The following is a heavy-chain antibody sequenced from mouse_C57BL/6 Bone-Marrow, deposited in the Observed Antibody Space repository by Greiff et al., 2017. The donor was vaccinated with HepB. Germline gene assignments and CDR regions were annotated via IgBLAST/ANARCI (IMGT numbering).Heavy chain of an antibody. J-gene: IGHJ2*01. D-gene: IGHD1-1*01. CDR1: GYTFTSYW. Sequence: VQLQQPGAELVRPGTSVKLSCKASGYTFTSYWMHWVKQRPGQGLEWIGVIDPSDSYTNYNQKFKGKATLTVDTSSSTAYVQRSSLTSEDSAVYYCAREGPDYGCSFDYWRQGTTLTVSS. V-gene: IGHV1-59*01. CDR2: IDPSDSYT. CDR3: AREGPDYGCSFDY.